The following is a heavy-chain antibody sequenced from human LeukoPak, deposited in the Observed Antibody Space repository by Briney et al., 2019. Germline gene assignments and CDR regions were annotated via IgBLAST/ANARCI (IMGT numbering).Heavy chain of an antibody. J-gene: IGHJ5*02. Sequence: RASVKVSCRASGYTFTGYYMHWVRQAPGQGLEWMGWINPNSGGTNYAQKFQGWVTMTRDTSISTAYMELSRLRSDDTAVYYCAREYIVAHGDYSTSDPWGQGTLVTVSS. CDR3: AREYIVAHGDYSTSDP. CDR1: GYTFTGYY. D-gene: IGHD4-17*01. CDR2: INPNSGGT. V-gene: IGHV1-2*04.